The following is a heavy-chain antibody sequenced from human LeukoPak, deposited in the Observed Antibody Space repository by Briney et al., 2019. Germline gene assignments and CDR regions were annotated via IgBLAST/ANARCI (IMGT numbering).Heavy chain of an antibody. CDR2: INSDGSST. Sequence: PGGSLRLSCAASGFTFTMFGMNWVRQAPGKGLVWVSRINSDGSSTSYAGSVKGRFTISRDNAKNTLYLQMNSLRAEDTAVYYCARAPRGWLRQVDYYYGMDVWGQGTTVTVSS. CDR1: GFTFTMFG. CDR3: ARAPRGWLRQVDYYYGMDV. V-gene: IGHV3-74*01. J-gene: IGHJ6*02. D-gene: IGHD5-12*01.